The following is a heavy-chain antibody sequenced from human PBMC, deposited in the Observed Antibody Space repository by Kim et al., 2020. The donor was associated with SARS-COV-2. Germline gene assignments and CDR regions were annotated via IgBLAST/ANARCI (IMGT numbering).Heavy chain of an antibody. CDR3: GRRSGGFGAGHIDY. V-gene: IGHV4-4*09. Sequence: NPSLKSRLTISIDTAKNQFSLTLTSVTAADTAVYYWGRRSGGFGAGHIDYWGQGTLVTVSS. D-gene: IGHD3-10*01. J-gene: IGHJ4*02.